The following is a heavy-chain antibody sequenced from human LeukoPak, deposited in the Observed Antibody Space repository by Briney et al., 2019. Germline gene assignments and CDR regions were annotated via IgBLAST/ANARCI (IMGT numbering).Heavy chain of an antibody. Sequence: SGPALVKPTQTLTLTCTFSGFSLSTSGMCVSWSRQPPGKALEWLARIDSNDDKYYSTSLKTRLAISKDTSKNQVVLTMTNMDPVDTATYYCARVLDYGDLPFDFWGQGNLVTVSS. J-gene: IGHJ4*02. CDR2: IDSNDDK. D-gene: IGHD4-17*01. V-gene: IGHV2-70*11. CDR3: ARVLDYGDLPFDF. CDR1: GFSLSTSGMC.